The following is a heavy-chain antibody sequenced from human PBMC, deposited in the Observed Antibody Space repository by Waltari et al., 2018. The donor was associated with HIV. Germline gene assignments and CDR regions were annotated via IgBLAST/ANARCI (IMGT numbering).Heavy chain of an antibody. D-gene: IGHD4-17*01. CDR3: ETGLRYYFDY. CDR1: GFTFSSYA. V-gene: IGHV3-23*01. J-gene: IGHJ4*02. Sequence: EVQLLESGGGLVQPGGSLRLSCAASGFTFSSYAMSWVRQAPGKGLGWVSGISGSGGSTYYADSWKGRFTISRDNSKNTLYLQMNSLRAEDTAVYYCETGLRYYFDYWGQGTLVTVSS. CDR2: ISGSGGST.